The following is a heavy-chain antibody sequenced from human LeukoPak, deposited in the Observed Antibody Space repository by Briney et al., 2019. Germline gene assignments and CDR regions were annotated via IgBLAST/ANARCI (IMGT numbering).Heavy chain of an antibody. CDR2: MFHSGST. D-gene: IGHD1-14*01. J-gene: IGHJ4*02. CDR1: GVSISSSNSY. CDR3: ARISNNWYQGGYDN. Sequence: PSETLSLTCTVSGVSISSSNSYWGWVRQPPGKGLEWLGEMFHSGSTSHNPSLQSRLSMSMDKSRNQFYLQLNSVTAADTAVYYCARISNNWYQGGYDNWGQGTLVTVSS. V-gene: IGHV4-39*07.